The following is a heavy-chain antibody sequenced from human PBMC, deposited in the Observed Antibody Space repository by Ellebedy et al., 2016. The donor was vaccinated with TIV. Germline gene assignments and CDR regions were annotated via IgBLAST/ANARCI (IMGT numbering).Heavy chain of an antibody. CDR2: IKSDGKRT. J-gene: IGHJ4*02. V-gene: IGHV3-74*01. CDR3: ARDPGTGDRGWDVFDY. D-gene: IGHD7-27*01. CDR1: GFTFSSYW. Sequence: GESLKISXAASGFTFSSYWMHWVRQAPGKGLVWVSRIKSDGKRTKYADSVSGRFIISRDNAKKTLFLQMNNLRVEDAAVYYCARDPGTGDRGWDVFDYWGQGALVTVSS.